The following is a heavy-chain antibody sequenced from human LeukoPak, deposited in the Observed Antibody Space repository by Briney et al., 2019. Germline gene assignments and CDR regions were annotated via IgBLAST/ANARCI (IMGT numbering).Heavy chain of an antibody. Sequence: LPGGSLRLSCAASGFTSSYAMSWVRQAPGKGLEWVSVISDSSSSTFYADSVKGRFTISRDNAKNSLYLQMNSLRAEDTAVYYCAREPRNYAWYYYMDVWGKGTTVTVSS. CDR1: GFTSSYA. CDR3: AREPRNYAWYYYMDV. CDR2: ISDSSSST. V-gene: IGHV3-23*01. D-gene: IGHD4-11*01. J-gene: IGHJ6*03.